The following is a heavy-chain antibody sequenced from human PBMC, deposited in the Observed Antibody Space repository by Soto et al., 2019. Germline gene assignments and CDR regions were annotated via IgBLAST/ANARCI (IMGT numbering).Heavy chain of an antibody. CDR3: ASYQPPRGWYDL. V-gene: IGHV4-4*07. J-gene: IGHJ4*02. CDR1: GGSISSYY. Sequence: PSETLSLTCRVSGGSISSYYWSWIRQPAGKGLEWIGRIYTSGSTNYNPSLKSRVTMSVDTSKNQFSLKLSSVTAADTAVYYCASYQPPRGWYDLWGQGTLVTVSS. D-gene: IGHD6-19*01. CDR2: IYTSGST.